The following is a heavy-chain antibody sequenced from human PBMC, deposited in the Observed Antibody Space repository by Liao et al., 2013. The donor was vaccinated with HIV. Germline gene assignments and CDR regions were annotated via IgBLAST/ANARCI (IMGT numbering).Heavy chain of an antibody. Sequence: QVQLQESGPGLLRPSETLSLICSVSHGSISSNYWNWIRQPAGKGLEWLGRVSPTGSTTYKPSLKSRLSMSIDTSRNKFFLNLISVTAADTAVYFCAGGSWFDPWGQGILVSVSS. CDR3: AGGSWFDP. V-gene: IGHV4-4*07. CDR2: VSPTGST. J-gene: IGHJ5*02. CDR1: HGSISSNY.